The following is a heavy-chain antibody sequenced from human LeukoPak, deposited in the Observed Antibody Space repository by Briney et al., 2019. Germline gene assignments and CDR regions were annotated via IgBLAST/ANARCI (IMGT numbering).Heavy chain of an antibody. CDR3: ARDSARGYYDSSGYPLDY. J-gene: IGHJ4*02. D-gene: IGHD3-22*01. Sequence: GASVKVSCKASGGTFSSYAISWVRQAPGQGLEWIGGIIPIFGTANYAQKFQGRVTITADESTSTAYMELSSLRSEDTAVYYCARDSARGYYDSSGYPLDYWGQGTLVTVSS. CDR2: IIPIFGTA. V-gene: IGHV1-69*13. CDR1: GGTFSSYA.